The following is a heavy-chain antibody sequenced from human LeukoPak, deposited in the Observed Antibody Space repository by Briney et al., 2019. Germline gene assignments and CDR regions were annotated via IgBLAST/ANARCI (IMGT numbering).Heavy chain of an antibody. CDR1: GGSISSSSYY. CDR2: IYYSGST. V-gene: IGHV4-39*07. J-gene: IGHJ4*02. D-gene: IGHD1/OR15-1a*01. CDR3: ARGARVEDQRGRGTIDY. Sequence: PSETLSLTCTVSGGSISSSSYYWGWIRQPPGKGLEWIGSIYYSGSTYYNPSLKSRVTISVDTSKNQFSLKLSSVTAADTAVYYCARGARVEDQRGRGTIDYWGQGTLVTVSS.